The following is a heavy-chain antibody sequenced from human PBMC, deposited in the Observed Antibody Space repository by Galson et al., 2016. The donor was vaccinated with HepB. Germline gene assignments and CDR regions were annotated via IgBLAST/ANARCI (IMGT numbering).Heavy chain of an antibody. CDR1: GFALNSYS. Sequence: SLRLSCATSGFALNSYSVNWIRQAPGKGLEWVASISSSSSYIHYVASVKGRFTISRDNAKNSLYLQMNSLRAEDTAVYYCARDLTIRGVISDYYYYGMDVWGQGTTVTVSS. CDR3: ARDLTIRGVISDYYYYGMDV. CDR2: ISSSSSYI. D-gene: IGHD3-10*01. J-gene: IGHJ6*02. V-gene: IGHV3-21*01.